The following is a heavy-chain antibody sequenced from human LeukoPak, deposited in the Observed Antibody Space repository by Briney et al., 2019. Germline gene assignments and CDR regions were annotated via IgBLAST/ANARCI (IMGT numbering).Heavy chain of an antibody. J-gene: IGHJ4*02. D-gene: IGHD6-6*01. CDR2: INPSSGCT. Sequence: GASVKVSCKASGYTFTGYYMHWVRQAPGQGLEWMGWINPSSGCTNYAQKFQGRVTMTRDMSTSTVYMELSSLRSEDAAVYYCARDLTGYSSSPFDYWGQGTLVTVSS. CDR3: ARDLTGYSSSPFDY. CDR1: GYTFTGYY. V-gene: IGHV1-2*02.